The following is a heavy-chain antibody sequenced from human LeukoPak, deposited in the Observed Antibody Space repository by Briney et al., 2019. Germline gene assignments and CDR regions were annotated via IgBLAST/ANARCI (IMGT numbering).Heavy chain of an antibody. V-gene: IGHV3-23*01. D-gene: IGHD4-23*01. CDR3: ARDIGAVDHYGMDV. CDR1: GFTFNTYA. Sequence: PGGSLRLSCAASGFTFNTYAMSWVRQAPGKGLEWVSAVSGTGAMTYYADSVKGRFTIPRDNSKNTLYLQMNSLRAEDTAVYFCARDIGAVDHYGMDVWGQGTTVTVSS. CDR2: VSGTGAMT. J-gene: IGHJ6*02.